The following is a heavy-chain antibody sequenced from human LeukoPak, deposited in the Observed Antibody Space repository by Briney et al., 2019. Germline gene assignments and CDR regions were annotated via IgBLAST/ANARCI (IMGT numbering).Heavy chain of an antibody. CDR3: ARTGIVGATDKTADY. CDR2: IYYSGST. J-gene: IGHJ4*02. D-gene: IGHD1-26*01. V-gene: IGHV4-30-4*01. Sequence: TSQTLSLTCTVSGGSISSGDYYWSWIRQPPGKGLEWIGYIYYSGSTYYNPSLKSRVTISVDTSKNQFSLKLSSVTAADTAVYYCARTGIVGATDKTADYWGQGTLVTVSS. CDR1: GGSISSGDYY.